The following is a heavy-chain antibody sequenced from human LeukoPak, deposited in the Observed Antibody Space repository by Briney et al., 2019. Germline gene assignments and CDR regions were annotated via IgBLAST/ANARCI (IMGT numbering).Heavy chain of an antibody. D-gene: IGHD1-7*01. V-gene: IGHV4-34*01. J-gene: IGHJ4*02. CDR1: GGSFSGYY. CDR2: INHSGST. Sequence: PSETLSLTCAVYGGSFSGYYWSWIRQPPGKGLEWIGEINHSGSTNYSPSLKCRVTISVDTSKNQFSLKLSSVTAADTAVYYCARVVNYRGDDYWGQGTLVTVSS. CDR3: ARVVNYRGDDY.